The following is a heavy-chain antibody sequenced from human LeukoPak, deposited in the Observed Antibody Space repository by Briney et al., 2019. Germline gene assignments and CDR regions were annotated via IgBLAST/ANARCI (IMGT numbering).Heavy chain of an antibody. CDR2: IYSAGTT. CDR1: GFTFSTYI. V-gene: IGHV3-66*01. CDR3: ARSRPPLYYYDSSGYFDC. J-gene: IGHJ4*02. Sequence: GGSLRLSCAASGFTFSTYIMNWVRQTPGKGLEWVSVIYSAGTTYYADSVKGRFTISRDNSKNTLYLQMNSLRAEDTAVYYCARSRPPLYYYDSSGYFDCWGQGTLVTVSS. D-gene: IGHD3-22*01.